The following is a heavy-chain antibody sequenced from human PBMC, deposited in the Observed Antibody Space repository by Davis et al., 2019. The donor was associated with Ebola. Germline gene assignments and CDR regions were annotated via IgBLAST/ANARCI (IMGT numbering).Heavy chain of an antibody. J-gene: IGHJ4*02. D-gene: IGHD3-10*01. Sequence: SVKVSCKASGGTFSSYAISWVRQAPGQGLEWMGRIIPILGIANYAQKFQGRVTITADKSTSTAYMELSSLRSEETAVYYCARDRGGKLAPQGDFDYWGQGTLVTVSS. CDR3: ARDRGGKLAPQGDFDY. V-gene: IGHV1-69*04. CDR1: GGTFSSYA. CDR2: IIPILGIA.